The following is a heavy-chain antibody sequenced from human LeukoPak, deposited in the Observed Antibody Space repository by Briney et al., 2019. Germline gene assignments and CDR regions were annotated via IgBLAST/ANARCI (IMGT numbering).Heavy chain of an antibody. V-gene: IGHV1-3*01. CDR1: GYTFTSYA. CDR3: ARGPDRYSYGLIDY. CDR2: INAGNGNT. Sequence: ASVKVSCKASGYTFTSYAMHWVRQGPGQRLEWMGWINAGNGNTKYSQKFQGRVTITRDTSASTAYMELSSLRSEDTAVYYCARGPDRYSYGLIDYWGQGTLVTVSS. J-gene: IGHJ4*02. D-gene: IGHD5-18*01.